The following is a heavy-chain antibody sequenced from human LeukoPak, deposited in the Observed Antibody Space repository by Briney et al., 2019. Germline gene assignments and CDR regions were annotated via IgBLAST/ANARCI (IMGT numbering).Heavy chain of an antibody. J-gene: IGHJ5*02. CDR3: ARDLAAAVYTSTHPPFDP. V-gene: IGHV1-69*13. CDR2: AIPIFGTA. CDR1: GGTLSSYA. Sequence: SVKVSCKASGGTLSSYAISWVRQAPGQGLEWMGGAIPIFGTANYAQKFQGRVTITADESTSTAYMELSSLRSEDTAVYYCARDLAAAVYTSTHPPFDPWGQGTLVTVSS. D-gene: IGHD6-13*01.